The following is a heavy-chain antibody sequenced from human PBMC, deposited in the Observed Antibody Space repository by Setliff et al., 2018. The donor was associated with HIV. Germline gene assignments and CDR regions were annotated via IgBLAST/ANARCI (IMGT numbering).Heavy chain of an antibody. V-gene: IGHV4-39*07. D-gene: IGHD3-16*01. CDR3: ARVPLGERAFDI. Sequence: PSETLSLTCTVSGGFISSSSYYWGWIRQPPGKGLEWIGSIHYSGSTYYNPSLKRRVTISVDTSKNQFSLKLSSVTAADTAVHYCARVPLGERAFDIWGQGTMVTVSS. J-gene: IGHJ3*02. CDR1: GGFISSSSYY. CDR2: IHYSGST.